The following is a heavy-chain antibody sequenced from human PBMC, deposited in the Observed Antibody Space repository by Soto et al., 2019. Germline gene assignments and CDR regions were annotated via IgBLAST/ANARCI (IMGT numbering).Heavy chain of an antibody. J-gene: IGHJ6*02. D-gene: IGHD5-18*01. CDR2: ISSSSSYI. V-gene: IGHV3-21*01. Sequence: EVQLVESGGGLVKPGGSLRLSCAASGFTFSSYSMNWVRQAPGKGLEWVSSISSSSSYIYYADSVKGRFTISRDNAKNSLYLQMNSLRAEDTAVYYCAREANVDTAMVIPNSYYYYGMGVWGQGTTVTVSS. CDR3: AREANVDTAMVIPNSYYYYGMGV. CDR1: GFTFSSYS.